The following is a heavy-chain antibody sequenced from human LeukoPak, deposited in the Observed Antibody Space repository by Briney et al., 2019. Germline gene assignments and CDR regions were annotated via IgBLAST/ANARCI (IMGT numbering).Heavy chain of an antibody. Sequence: ASVKVSCKASGYTFTGYYMHWVRQAPGQGLEWMGRINPNTGGTNYAHNFQGRVTMTRDTSISTAYMEVRRLRSDDTAVYYCARASEDYDFSSEETRFDYWGQGTLVTVSS. CDR1: GYTFTGYY. D-gene: IGHD3-3*01. CDR2: INPNTGGT. J-gene: IGHJ4*02. V-gene: IGHV1-2*06. CDR3: ARASEDYDFSSEETRFDY.